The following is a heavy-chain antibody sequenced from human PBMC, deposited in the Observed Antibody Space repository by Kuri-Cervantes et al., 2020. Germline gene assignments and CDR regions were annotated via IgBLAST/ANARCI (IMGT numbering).Heavy chain of an antibody. Sequence: GESLKISCAASGFTFSSHAMSWVRQAPGKGLEWVAVISYDGSNKYYADSVKGRFTISRDNAKNSLSLQMNSLRAEDTAVYYCASAGPTGGWGGYWGQGTLVTVSS. CDR1: GFTFSSHA. J-gene: IGHJ4*02. CDR2: ISYDGSNK. D-gene: IGHD4-17*01. CDR3: ASAGPTGGWGGY. V-gene: IGHV3-30-3*01.